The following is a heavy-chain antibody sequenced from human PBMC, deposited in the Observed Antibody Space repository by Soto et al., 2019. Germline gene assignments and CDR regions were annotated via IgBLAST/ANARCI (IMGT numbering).Heavy chain of an antibody. Sequence: GGSLRLSCAASGFTFSSYAMGWVRQAPGKGLEWVSAFSGSGGSTYYADSVKGRFTISRDNSKNTLYLQMNSLRAEDTAVYYCAKGLITMVRGVIKKNYYYYYMDVWGKGTTVTVSS. CDR3: AKGLITMVRGVIKKNYYYYYMDV. CDR2: FSGSGGST. D-gene: IGHD3-10*01. CDR1: GFTFSSYA. J-gene: IGHJ6*03. V-gene: IGHV3-23*01.